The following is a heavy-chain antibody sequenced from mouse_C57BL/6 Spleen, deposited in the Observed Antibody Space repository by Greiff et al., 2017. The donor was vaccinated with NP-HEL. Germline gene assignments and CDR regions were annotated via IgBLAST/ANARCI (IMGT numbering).Heavy chain of an antibody. CDR1: GYSITSGYY. J-gene: IGHJ3*01. Sequence: EVQLQESGPGLVKPSQSLSLTCSVTGYSITSGYYWNWIRQFPGNKLEWMGYISYDGSNNYNPSLKNRISITRDTSKNQFFLKLNSVTTEDTATYYCASSLDGFAYWGQGTLVTVSA. V-gene: IGHV3-6*01. CDR2: ISYDGSN. CDR3: ASSLDGFAY.